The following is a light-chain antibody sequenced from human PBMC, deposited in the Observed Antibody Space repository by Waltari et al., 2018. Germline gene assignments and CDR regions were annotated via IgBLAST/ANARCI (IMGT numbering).Light chain of an antibody. CDR2: DGT. V-gene: IGLV2-14*03. J-gene: IGLJ2*01. Sequence: QSALTQPASVSGSPEQSITISCTGTTSDVGSYNYVSWYQHPPDKAPKLLIYDGTNRPSGVSKLFPGSKSRNTATLTISGLQAEDEADYYCSSYTRINTLVVFGGGTKLTVL. CDR3: SSYTRINTLVV. CDR1: TSDVGSYNY.